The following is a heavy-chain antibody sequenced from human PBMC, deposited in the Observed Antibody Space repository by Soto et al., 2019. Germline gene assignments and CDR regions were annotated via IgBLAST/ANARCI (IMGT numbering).Heavy chain of an antibody. V-gene: IGHV4-30-2*01. J-gene: IGHJ5*02. CDR3: ARENYDSSGYYYVGGNWFDP. Sequence: SETLSLTCAVSGGSISSGGYSWSWIRQPPGKGLEWIGYIYHSGSTYYNPSLKSRVTISVDRSKNQFSLKLSSVTAADTAVYYCARENYDSSGYYYVGGNWFDPWGQGTRVTVSS. D-gene: IGHD3-22*01. CDR1: GGSISSGGYS. CDR2: IYHSGST.